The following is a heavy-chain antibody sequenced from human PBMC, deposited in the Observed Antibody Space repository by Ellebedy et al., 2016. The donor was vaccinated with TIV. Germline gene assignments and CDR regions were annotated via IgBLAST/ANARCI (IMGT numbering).Heavy chain of an antibody. Sequence: MPSETLSLTCTVSGGSISTYYWSWIRQPPGMGLEWIGYIYYNGNPSYNPSLKSRVTMSLDTSKKQFSLKLSSVTAADTATYYCARDVPAIVGAGGFDYWGQGILVTVSS. D-gene: IGHD1-26*01. CDR2: IYYNGNP. CDR1: GGSISTYY. CDR3: ARDVPAIVGAGGFDY. V-gene: IGHV4-59*01. J-gene: IGHJ4*02.